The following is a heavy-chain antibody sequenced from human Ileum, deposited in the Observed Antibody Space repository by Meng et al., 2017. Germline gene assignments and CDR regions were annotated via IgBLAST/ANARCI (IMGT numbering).Heavy chain of an antibody. CDR2: IKSKTDGGTT. J-gene: IGHJ4*02. Sequence: GGSLRLSCAASGFTFSNAWMSWVRQAPGKGLEWVGRIKSKTDGGTTDYAAPVKGRFTISRDDSKNTLYLQMNSLKIEDTAVYYCTRDPYNWNYVFDYWGQGTLVTVSS. D-gene: IGHD1-7*01. V-gene: IGHV3-15*01. CDR3: TRDPYNWNYVFDY. CDR1: GFTFSNAW.